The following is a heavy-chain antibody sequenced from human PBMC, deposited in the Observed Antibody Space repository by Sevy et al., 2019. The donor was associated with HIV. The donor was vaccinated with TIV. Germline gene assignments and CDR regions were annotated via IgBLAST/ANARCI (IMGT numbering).Heavy chain of an antibody. J-gene: IGHJ6*02. CDR3: AKVYYYDSGTVIPRGMDV. CDR2: NSGSGFST. CDR1: GFTLCHQG. V-gene: IGHV3-23*01. Sequence: GFLGTSFCGPGFTLCHQGLFWVRQAPGEGPGGGLGNSGSGFSTNYAGSVKGRFTISRDISKSTLYLQMNSLRAEDTAVYYCAKVYYYDSGTVIPRGMDVWGQGTTVTVSS. D-gene: IGHD3-10*01.